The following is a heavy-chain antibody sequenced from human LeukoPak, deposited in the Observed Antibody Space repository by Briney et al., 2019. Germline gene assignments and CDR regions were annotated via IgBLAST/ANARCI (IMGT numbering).Heavy chain of an antibody. CDR2: MKPDSGDT. J-gene: IGHJ5*02. CDR1: GYTFTTYD. D-gene: IGHD6-19*01. V-gene: IGHV1-8*01. CDR3: ARGPRSGSGWYVPGFDP. Sequence: ASVKVSCKASGYTFTTYDINWVRRAPGQGLEWMGWMKPDSGDTGYSQKFQGRVTMTRNTSISTAYMELSSLRSEDTAVYYCARGPRSGSGWYVPGFDPWGQGTLVTVSS.